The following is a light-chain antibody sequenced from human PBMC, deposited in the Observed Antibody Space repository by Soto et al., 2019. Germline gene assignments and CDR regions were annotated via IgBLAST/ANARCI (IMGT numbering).Light chain of an antibody. J-gene: IGKJ2*01. V-gene: IGKV1-39*01. CDR3: LQSQSSPRT. Sequence: DIQMTQSPSSLSATVGDRVTITCRASQSIGTHLHWYQQKSGQATKLLIYGASNLQSGVPSRFAGSGSGTDFTLTVSSLQPEDFATYYCLQSQSSPRTFGQGTKVEIK. CDR1: QSIGTH. CDR2: GAS.